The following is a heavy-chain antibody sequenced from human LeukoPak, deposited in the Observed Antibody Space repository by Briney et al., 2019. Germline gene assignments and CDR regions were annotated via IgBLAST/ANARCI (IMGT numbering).Heavy chain of an antibody. J-gene: IGHJ4*02. Sequence: GGSLRLSCAASGFTFSSFGMHWVRQAPGKGLEWVAVLSYDGSNKYYADSVKGRFTISRDNSKNTLYLEMNSLRVEDTAVYYCAKDASTVTLHADYWGQGTLVTVSS. CDR2: LSYDGSNK. V-gene: IGHV3-30*18. CDR1: GFTFSSFG. CDR3: AKDASTVTLHADY. D-gene: IGHD4-17*01.